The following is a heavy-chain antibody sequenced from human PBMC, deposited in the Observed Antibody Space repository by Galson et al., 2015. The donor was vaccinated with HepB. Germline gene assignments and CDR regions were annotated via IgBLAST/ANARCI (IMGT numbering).Heavy chain of an antibody. J-gene: IGHJ4*02. V-gene: IGHV3-30*02. CDR1: GFTFSSYG. Sequence: SLRLSCAASGFTFSSYGMHWVRQAPGKGLEWVAFIRYDGSNKYYPDSVKGRFTISRDNSKNTLYLQMNSLRAEDTAVYYCAKGRSYYDTSVSPSDYWGQGTQVTVSS. CDR3: AKGRSYYDTSVSPSDY. CDR2: IRYDGSNK. D-gene: IGHD3-22*01.